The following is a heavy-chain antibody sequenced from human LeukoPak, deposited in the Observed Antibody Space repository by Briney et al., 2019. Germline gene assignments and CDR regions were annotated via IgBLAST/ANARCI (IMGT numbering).Heavy chain of an antibody. CDR3: ARATYYYDSSGYYQPHNWFDP. D-gene: IGHD3-22*01. CDR2: IYTSGST. V-gene: IGHV4-4*07. Sequence: SETLSLTCTVSGGSISSYYWSWIRQPPGKGLEWIGRIYTSGSTNYNPSLKSRVTMSVDTSKNQFSLKLSSVTAADTAVYYCARATYYYDSSGYYQPHNWFDPWGQGTLVTVSS. CDR1: GGSISSYY. J-gene: IGHJ5*02.